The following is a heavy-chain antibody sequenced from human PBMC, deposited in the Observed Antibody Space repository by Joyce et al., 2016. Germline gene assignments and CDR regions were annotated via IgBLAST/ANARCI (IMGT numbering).Heavy chain of an antibody. CDR2: ISGSGDRT. Sequence: EVQLLESGGGLVQPGGSLGLSCAASGFTFTNYALTWVRQPPGKGLEWVAGISGSGDRTDDADAEEGRFTVARDSSKNMMYLQMSSLGAEDAAIYYCAKVRYYGSGGYGPYNWFDPWGQGTLVTVYS. J-gene: IGHJ5*02. D-gene: IGHD3-10*01. CDR3: AKVRYYGSGGYGPYNWFDP. CDR1: GFTFTNYA. V-gene: IGHV3-23*01.